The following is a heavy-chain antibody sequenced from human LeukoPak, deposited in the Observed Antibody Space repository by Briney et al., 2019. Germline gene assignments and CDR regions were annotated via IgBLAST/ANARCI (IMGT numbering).Heavy chain of an antibody. V-gene: IGHV3-33*01. CDR1: GFTFSSYG. CDR2: IWYDGSNK. D-gene: IGHD3-22*01. Sequence: GGSLRLSCAASGFTFSSYGMHWVRQAPGKGLEWVAVIWYDGSNKYYADSVKGRFTISRDNSKNTLYLQMNSLRAEDTAVYYCARAGDSSGYYSEGYFDYWGQGTLVTVSS. J-gene: IGHJ4*02. CDR3: ARAGDSSGYYSEGYFDY.